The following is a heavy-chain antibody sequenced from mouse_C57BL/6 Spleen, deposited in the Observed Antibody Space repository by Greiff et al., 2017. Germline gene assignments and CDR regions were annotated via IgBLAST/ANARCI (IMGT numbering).Heavy chain of an antibody. D-gene: IGHD2-3*01. CDR2: IHPNSGST. V-gene: IGHV1-64*01. J-gene: IGHJ1*03. Sequence: QVQLQQPGAELVKPGASVKLSCKASGYTFTSYWMHWVKQRPGQGLEWIGMIHPNSGSTNYNEKFKSKATLTVDKSSSTAYMQLSSLTSEDSAVYYCARDEGGYYVGWYFGVWGTGTTVTVSS. CDR1: GYTFTSYW. CDR3: ARDEGGYYVGWYFGV.